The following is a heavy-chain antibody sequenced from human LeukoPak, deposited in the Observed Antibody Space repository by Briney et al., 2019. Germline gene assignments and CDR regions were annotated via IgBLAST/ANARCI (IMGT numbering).Heavy chain of an antibody. D-gene: IGHD1-26*01. CDR1: GFTFSRYE. J-gene: IGHJ3*01. CDR3: ARCLGSESYLYDDLDV. V-gene: IGHV3-48*03. Sequence: GGSLRLSCAASGFTFSRYEMNWVRQAPGTGLEGVSYISSSGSTIHYADSVKGRFTISRDNAKNALYLQMNSLRAGNTAVYYCARCLGSESYLYDDLDVWGTGTMVTVSS. CDR2: ISSSGSTI.